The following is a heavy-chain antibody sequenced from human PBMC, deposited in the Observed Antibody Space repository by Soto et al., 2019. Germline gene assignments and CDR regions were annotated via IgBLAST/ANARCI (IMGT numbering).Heavy chain of an antibody. V-gene: IGHV4-59*01. CDR2: IYYSGST. J-gene: IGHJ4*02. CDR1: GCSIRVYF. D-gene: IGHD2-21*02. Sequence: TLALSCHVSGCSIRVYFRNWIRRSTGTGLEWIGYIYYSGSTNYNPSLKSRVTISVDTSKNHFSLKLSSVTAADTAVYYCTRAESDVVILPDVRPLFDLWGQGGLFTVSA. CDR3: TRAESDVVILPDVRPLFDL.